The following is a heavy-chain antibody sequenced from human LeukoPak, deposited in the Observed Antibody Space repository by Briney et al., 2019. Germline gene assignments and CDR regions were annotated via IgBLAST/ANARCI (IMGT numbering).Heavy chain of an antibody. Sequence: GGSLRLSCAASGFTFSSYEMNWVRQAPGKGLEWVSYISSSGSTIYYADSVKGRFTISRDNAKNSLYLQMNSLRAEDTAVYYCASNNIVVVTAIGWGQGTLVTVSS. J-gene: IGHJ4*02. D-gene: IGHD2-21*02. V-gene: IGHV3-48*03. CDR1: GFTFSSYE. CDR3: ASNNIVVVTAIG. CDR2: ISSSGSTI.